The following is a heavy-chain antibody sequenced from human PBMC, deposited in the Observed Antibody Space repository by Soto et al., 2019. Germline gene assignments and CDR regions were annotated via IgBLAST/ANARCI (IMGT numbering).Heavy chain of an antibody. V-gene: IGHV3-7*05. CDR2: IKQDGSEK. CDR3: AIVGYCSGGSCETHYYGMDV. D-gene: IGHD2-15*01. J-gene: IGHJ6*02. Sequence: PGGSLRLSCAASGFTFSSYWMSWVRQAPGKGPEWVANIKQDGSEKYYVDSVKGRYTISRDNAKNSLYLQMNSLRAEDTAVYYCAIVGYCSGGSCETHYYGMDVWGQGTTVTVSS. CDR1: GFTFSSYW.